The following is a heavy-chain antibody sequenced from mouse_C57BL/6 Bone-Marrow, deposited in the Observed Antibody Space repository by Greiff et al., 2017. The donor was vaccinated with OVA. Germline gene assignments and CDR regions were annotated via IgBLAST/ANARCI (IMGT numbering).Heavy chain of an antibody. D-gene: IGHD2-3*01. V-gene: IGHV1-47*01. J-gene: IGHJ1*03. CDR2: FHPYNDDT. CDR3: ARSIYDGYYWYFDV. CDR1: GYTFTTYP. Sequence: QVQLKESGAELVKPGASVKMSCKASGYTFTTYPIEWMKQNHGKSLEWIGNFHPYNDDTKYNEKFKGKATLTVEKSSSTVYLELSRLTSDDSAVYYCARSIYDGYYWYFDVWGTGTTVTVSS.